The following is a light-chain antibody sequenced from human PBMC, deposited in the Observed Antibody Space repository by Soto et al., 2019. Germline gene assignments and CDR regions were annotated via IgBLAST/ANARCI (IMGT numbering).Light chain of an antibody. Sequence: QSAPTQPASVSGSPGQSITISCTGTSSDIGGYKYVSWYQQHPGKAPKLIIYEVTDRPSGISNRFSGSKSGNTASLTIFGLQAEDEGDYYCSSYTSSRDLIFGGGTKVTVL. CDR3: SSYTSSRDLI. CDR1: SSDIGGYKY. J-gene: IGLJ2*01. V-gene: IGLV2-14*01. CDR2: EVT.